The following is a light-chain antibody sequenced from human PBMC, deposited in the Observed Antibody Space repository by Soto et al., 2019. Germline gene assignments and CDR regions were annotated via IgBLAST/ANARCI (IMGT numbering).Light chain of an antibody. V-gene: IGLV1-44*01. CDR2: GTN. Sequence: QLVLTQPPSASGTPGQRVTISCSGSRSNIGSDAVNWYQQLPGTAPKLLIFGTNKRPSGVPDRFSGSKSGTSASLAISGLQSEDEADYYCAAWDGSLSGWVFGGGTKLTVL. CDR3: AAWDGSLSGWV. J-gene: IGLJ3*02. CDR1: RSNIGSDA.